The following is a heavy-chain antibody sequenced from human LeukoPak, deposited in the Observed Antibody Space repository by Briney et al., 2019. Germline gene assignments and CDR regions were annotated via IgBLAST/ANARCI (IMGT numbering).Heavy chain of an antibody. J-gene: IGHJ4*02. CDR1: GFTLSSNY. CDR3: ARPVFLAGTIDY. V-gene: IGHV3-66*04. Sequence: GGSLRLSCAVSGFTLSSNYMSWLRQAPGKGLEWVSVLYSSGSTYYADSVKGRFTISGDNSKNTLYLHMNSLRAEDTAVYYCARPVFLAGTIDYWGQGTLVTVSS. D-gene: IGHD1-1*01. CDR2: LYSSGST.